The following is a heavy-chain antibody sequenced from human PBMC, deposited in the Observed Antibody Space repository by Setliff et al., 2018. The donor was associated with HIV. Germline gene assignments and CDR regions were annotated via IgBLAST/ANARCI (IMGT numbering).Heavy chain of an antibody. J-gene: IGHJ4*02. CDR2: IYHSGTT. CDR1: GYSISSGYY. D-gene: IGHD3-22*01. CDR3: ARHDSGGYCSLDY. V-gene: IGHV4-38-2*01. Sequence: SETLSLTCAVSGYSISSGYYWGWIRQPPGKGLEWVGSIYHSGTTYYNPSLKSRATISVDTSKNQFSLKLSSVTAADTAVYYCARHDSGGYCSLDYWGQGTLVTVSS.